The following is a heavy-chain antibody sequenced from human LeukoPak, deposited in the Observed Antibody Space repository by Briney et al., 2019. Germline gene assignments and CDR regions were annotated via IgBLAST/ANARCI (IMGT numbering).Heavy chain of an antibody. V-gene: IGHV3-7*01. CDR2: IKQDGSEK. D-gene: IGHD6-19*01. CDR1: GFTFSSYS. CDR3: ARSRSGWYVDY. J-gene: IGHJ4*02. Sequence: PGGSLRLSCAASGFTFSSYSMNWVRQAPGKGLEWVANIKQDGSEKYSVDSVKGRFTISGDNAKNSLYLQMNSLRAEDTAVYYCARSRSGWYVDYWGQGTLVTVSS.